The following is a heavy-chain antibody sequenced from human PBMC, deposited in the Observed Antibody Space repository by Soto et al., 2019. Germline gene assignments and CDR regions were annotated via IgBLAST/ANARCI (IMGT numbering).Heavy chain of an antibody. Sequence: ASVKVSCKASGYTFTGYYMHWVRQAPGQGLEWMGWINPNSGGTNYAQKFQGWATMTRDTSISTAYMELSRLRSDDTAVYYCARGQSMSYGYFYYYGMDVWGQGTTVTVSS. CDR3: ARGQSMSYGYFYYYGMDV. D-gene: IGHD5-18*01. CDR2: INPNSGGT. J-gene: IGHJ6*02. V-gene: IGHV1-2*04. CDR1: GYTFTGYY.